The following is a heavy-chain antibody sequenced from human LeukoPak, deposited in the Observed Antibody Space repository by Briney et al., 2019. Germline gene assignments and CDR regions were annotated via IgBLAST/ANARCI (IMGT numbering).Heavy chain of an antibody. CDR2: ISGSGGST. Sequence: GGSLRLSCAASGFTFSSYAMSWVRHAPGEGREWVSAISGSGGSTYYADSVKGRFTISRDNSKNTLYLQMNSLRAEDTAVYYCAKESVGARPRGYCQHWGQGTLVTVSS. D-gene: IGHD1-26*01. CDR3: AKESVGARPRGYCQH. CDR1: GFTFSSYA. J-gene: IGHJ1*01. V-gene: IGHV3-23*01.